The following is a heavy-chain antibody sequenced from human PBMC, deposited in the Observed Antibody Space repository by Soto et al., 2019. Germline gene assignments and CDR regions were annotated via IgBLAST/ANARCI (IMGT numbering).Heavy chain of an antibody. D-gene: IGHD3-10*01. V-gene: IGHV1-69*02. J-gene: IGHJ4*02. Sequence: QVQLVQSGAEVKKPGSSVKVSCKASGGTFSSYTISWVRQAPGQGLEWMGRVIPILGIANYAPKFQGRVTITSDKSTSTAYMALSSLRSEDTAVYYCSRSGMVRGAAYWGQGTLVTVSS. CDR2: VIPILGIA. CDR3: SRSGMVRGAAY. CDR1: GGTFSSYT.